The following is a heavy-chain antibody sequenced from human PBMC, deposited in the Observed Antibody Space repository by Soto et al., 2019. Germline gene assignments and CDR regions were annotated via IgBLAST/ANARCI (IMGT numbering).Heavy chain of an antibody. Sequence: TPVKVSSKASGGTFSSYTISWVRQAKRQGLEWMGRIIPILGIANYAQKFQGRVTITADESTSTAYMELSSLRSEDTAVYYCARVNDSSGYKAYYFDYWGQGTLVTVSS. CDR3: ARVNDSSGYKAYYFDY. V-gene: IGHV1-69*02. J-gene: IGHJ4*02. CDR1: GGTFSSYT. CDR2: IIPILGIA. D-gene: IGHD3-22*01.